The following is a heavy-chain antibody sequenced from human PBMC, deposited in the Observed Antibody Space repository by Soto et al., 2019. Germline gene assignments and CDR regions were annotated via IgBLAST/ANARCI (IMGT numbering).Heavy chain of an antibody. V-gene: IGHV4-59*08. CDR3: ASSSLYGMDV. Sequence: SETLSLTCSVSGGSIRSYYWSWIRQSPEKGLEWIGYFYHSGNSNYNPSLKSRVTISVDTSKNQFSLKVGSVTAADTAVYYCASSSLYGMDVWGQGTTVTVSS. CDR2: FYHSGNS. CDR1: GGSIRSYY. J-gene: IGHJ6*02.